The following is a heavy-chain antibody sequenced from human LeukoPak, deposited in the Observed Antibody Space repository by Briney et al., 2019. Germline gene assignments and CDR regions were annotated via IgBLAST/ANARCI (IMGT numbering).Heavy chain of an antibody. V-gene: IGHV4-38-2*02. CDR2: IYHSGST. D-gene: IGHD5-18*01. CDR3: ARGVTRGDYFDY. Sequence: SETLSLTCTVSGYPISSGYYWGWIRQPPGKGLEWIGSIYHSGSTYCNPSLKSRVTISVDTSKNQFSLKLSSVAAADTAVYYCARGVTRGDYFDYWGQGTLVTVSS. J-gene: IGHJ4*02. CDR1: GYPISSGYY.